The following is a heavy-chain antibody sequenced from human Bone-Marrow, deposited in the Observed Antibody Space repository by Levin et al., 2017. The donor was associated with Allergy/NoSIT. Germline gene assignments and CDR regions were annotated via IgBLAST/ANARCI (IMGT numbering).Heavy chain of an antibody. V-gene: IGHV3-48*03. CDR1: GFTFSSYE. CDR2: ISSSGSTI. CDR3: ARDHDYGDYIDY. Sequence: LSLTCAASGFTFSSYEMNWVRQAPGKGLEWVSYISSSGSTIYYADSVKGRFTISRDNAKNSLYLQMNSLRAEDTAVYYCARDHDYGDYIDYWGQGTLVTVSS. J-gene: IGHJ4*02. D-gene: IGHD4-17*01.